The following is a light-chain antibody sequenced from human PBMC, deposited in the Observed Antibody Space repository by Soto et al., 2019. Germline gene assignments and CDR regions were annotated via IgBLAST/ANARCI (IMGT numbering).Light chain of an antibody. CDR1: QSLLHSNGYNY. J-gene: IGKJ4*01. CDR3: IHARKTEGLT. V-gene: IGKV2-28*01. Sequence: DIVMTQAPLSLPVTPGEPASISCRSSQSLLHSNGYNYLDWYLQKRGQPPQLLIYLGSNRPSVVPERFSGSGEGTEFTLKISRVEAENVGVYYCIHARKTEGLTFGGGTKVDIK. CDR2: LGS.